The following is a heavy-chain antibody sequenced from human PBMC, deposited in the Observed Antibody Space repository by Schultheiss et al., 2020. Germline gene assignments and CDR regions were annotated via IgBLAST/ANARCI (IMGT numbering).Heavy chain of an antibody. J-gene: IGHJ6*02. V-gene: IGHV4-34*01. D-gene: IGHD2/OR15-2a*01. CDR2: INHSGST. CDR1: GGSISSYY. Sequence: SQTLSLTCTVSGGSISSYYWSWIRQPPGKGLEWIGEINHSGSTIYNPSLKSRVTIALDTSKNQFSLKLSSVTAADTALYYCTRGGRGVVYGLGYYGMDVWGQGTTVTVSS. CDR3: TRGGRGVVYGLGYYGMDV.